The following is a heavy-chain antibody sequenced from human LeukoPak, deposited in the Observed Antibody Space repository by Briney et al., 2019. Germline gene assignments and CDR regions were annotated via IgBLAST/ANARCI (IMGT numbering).Heavy chain of an antibody. Sequence: PSETLSLTCTDSGGSISSSSYYWVWMRQPPGKGLEWIGSIYYSGSTYYNPSLKSRVTISVDTSKNQFSLRLNSVTAADTAVYYCARHTSMVRGVMKYYFDYWGQGTLATVSS. CDR1: GGSISSSSYY. J-gene: IGHJ4*02. V-gene: IGHV4-39*01. CDR3: ARHTSMVRGVMKYYFDY. D-gene: IGHD3-10*01. CDR2: IYYSGST.